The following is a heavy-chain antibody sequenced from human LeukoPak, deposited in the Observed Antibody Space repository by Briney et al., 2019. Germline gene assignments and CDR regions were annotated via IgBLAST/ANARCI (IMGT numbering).Heavy chain of an antibody. Sequence: SGPSLVKPTQTLTLTCTFSGFSLSTSGMCVSWIRQPPGKALEWLARIDWDDDKYYSTSLKTRLTISKDTSKNQVALTMTNMDPVDTATYYCARHGIAVEFRRSHDAFDIWGQGTMVTVSS. CDR1: GFSLSTSGMC. CDR2: IDWDDDK. J-gene: IGHJ3*02. D-gene: IGHD6-19*01. CDR3: ARHGIAVEFRRSHDAFDI. V-gene: IGHV2-70*11.